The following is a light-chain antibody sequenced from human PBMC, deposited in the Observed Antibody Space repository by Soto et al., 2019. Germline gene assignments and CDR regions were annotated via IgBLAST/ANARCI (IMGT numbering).Light chain of an antibody. CDR2: DAS. V-gene: IGKV1-5*01. CDR1: QSISSW. Sequence: DIQMTQSPSTLSASVGDRVTITCRASQSISSWLAWYQQKPGKAHTLLIYDASSLESGVPSRFSGSGSGTEFTLTIAILQPDDSATYYFQQYNSYSITFGPGTRLEIK. CDR3: QQYNSYSIT. J-gene: IGKJ5*01.